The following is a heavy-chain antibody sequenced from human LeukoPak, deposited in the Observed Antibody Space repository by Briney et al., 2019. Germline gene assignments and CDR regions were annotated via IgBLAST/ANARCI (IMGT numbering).Heavy chain of an antibody. CDR2: INHSGST. D-gene: IGHD3-10*01. CDR3: ARQHLITMVRGATADY. J-gene: IGHJ4*02. Sequence: SETLSLTCAVYGGSFSGYYWSWIRQPPGKGLEWIGEINHSGSTNYNPSLKSRVTISVDTSNKQFSLKLSSVTAADTAVYYCARQHLITMVRGATADYWGQGTLVTVSS. CDR1: GGSFSGYY. V-gene: IGHV4-34*01.